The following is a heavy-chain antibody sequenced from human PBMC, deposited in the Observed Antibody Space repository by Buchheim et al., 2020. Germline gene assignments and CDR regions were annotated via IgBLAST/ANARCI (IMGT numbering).Heavy chain of an antibody. V-gene: IGHV4-61*01. Sequence: QVQLQESGPGLVKPSETLSLTCTVSGGSVSSGSYYWSWIRQPPGKGLEWIGYIYYSGSTNYNPSLKSRVTISVDTSKNQFSLKVSSVTAADTAVYYCARDQGYCSSTSCYSLGFDPWGQGTL. J-gene: IGHJ5*02. CDR1: GGSVSSGSYY. CDR3: ARDQGYCSSTSCYSLGFDP. D-gene: IGHD2-2*02. CDR2: IYYSGST.